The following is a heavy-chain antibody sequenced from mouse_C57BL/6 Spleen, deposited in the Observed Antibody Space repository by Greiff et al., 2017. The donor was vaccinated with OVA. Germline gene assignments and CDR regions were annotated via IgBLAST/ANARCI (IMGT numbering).Heavy chain of an antibody. J-gene: IGHJ2*01. CDR3: ARRSTMIRHYFDY. V-gene: IGHV1-19*01. CDR1: GYTFTDYY. Sequence: VQLQQSGPVLVKPGASVKMSCQAYGYTFTDYYMNWVKQSHGKSLEWIGVITPYNGGTSYNQKFKGKATLTVDKSSSTAYLELNSLTSEDSAVYYCARRSTMIRHYFDYWGQGTTLTVSS. CDR2: ITPYNGGT. D-gene: IGHD2-4*01.